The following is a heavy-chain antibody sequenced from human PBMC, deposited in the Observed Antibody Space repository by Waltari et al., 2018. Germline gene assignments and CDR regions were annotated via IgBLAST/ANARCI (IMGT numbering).Heavy chain of an antibody. J-gene: IGHJ6*02. CDR2: IYYSGST. V-gene: IGHV4-59*01. D-gene: IGHD6-13*01. CDR1: GGSISRYY. CDR3: ARGWSYDSSSWYPSGYYYYYGMDV. Sequence: QVQLQESGPGLVKPSETLSLTCTVSGGSISRYYWSWIRQPPGKGLEWIGYIYYSGSTNYNPSLKSRVTISVDTSKNQFSLKLSSVTAADTAVYYCARGWSYDSSSWYPSGYYYYYGMDVWGQGTTVTVSS.